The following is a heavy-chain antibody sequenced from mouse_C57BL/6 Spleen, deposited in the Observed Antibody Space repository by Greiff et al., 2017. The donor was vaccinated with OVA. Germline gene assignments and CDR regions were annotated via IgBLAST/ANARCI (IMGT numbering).Heavy chain of an antibody. CDR3: AAEGYYGSSPWFAY. V-gene: IGHV1-76*01. CDR2: IYPGSGNT. CDR1: GYTFTDYY. D-gene: IGHD1-1*01. J-gene: IGHJ3*01. Sequence: QVQLKESGAELVRPGASVKLSCKASGYTFTDYYINWVKQRPGQGLEWIARIYPGSGNTYYNEKFKGKATLTAEKSSSTAYMQLSSLTSEDSAVYFCAAEGYYGSSPWFAYWGQGTLVTVSA.